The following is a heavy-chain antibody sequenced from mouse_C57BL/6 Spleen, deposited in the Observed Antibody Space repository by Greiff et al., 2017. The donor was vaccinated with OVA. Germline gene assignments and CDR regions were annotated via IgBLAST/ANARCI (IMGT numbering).Heavy chain of an antibody. Sequence: VQLQQSGAELVRPGTSVKVSCKASGYAFTNYLIEWVKQRPGQGLEWIGVLNPGSGGTNYNEKFKGKATLTADKSSSTAYMQLSSLTSEDAAVYFCARGTTVVAPFDYWGQGTTLTVSS. CDR1: GYAFTNYL. CDR3: ARGTTVVAPFDY. J-gene: IGHJ2*01. CDR2: LNPGSGGT. D-gene: IGHD1-1*01. V-gene: IGHV1-54*01.